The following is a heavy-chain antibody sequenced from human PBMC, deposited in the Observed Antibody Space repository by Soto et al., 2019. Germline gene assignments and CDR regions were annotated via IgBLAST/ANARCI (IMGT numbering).Heavy chain of an antibody. J-gene: IGHJ4*02. CDR2: ISGSGGST. V-gene: IGHV3-23*01. Sequence: EVQLLESGGGLVQPGGSLRLSCAAAGFTFSIYAMSWVRQAPGKGLEWVSAISGSGGSTYYADSVEGRFTISRDNSKNTRYLQMNSLRADDTAVYYCAKATRGGAATLIRDYWGQGTLVTVSS. D-gene: IGHD6-13*01. CDR1: GFTFSIYA. CDR3: AKATRGGAATLIRDY.